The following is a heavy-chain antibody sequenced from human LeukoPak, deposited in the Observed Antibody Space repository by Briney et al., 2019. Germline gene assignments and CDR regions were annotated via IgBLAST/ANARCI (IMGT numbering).Heavy chain of an antibody. Sequence: GGSLRLSCAASGFTFSSYAMHWVRQAPGKGLEWVAVISYDGSNKYYADSVKGRFTISRDNSKNTLYLQMNSLRAEDTAVYYCAKIWDYGDYDAFDIWGQGTMVTVSS. J-gene: IGHJ3*02. CDR2: ISYDGSNK. CDR3: AKIWDYGDYDAFDI. CDR1: GFTFSSYA. V-gene: IGHV3-30-3*02. D-gene: IGHD4-17*01.